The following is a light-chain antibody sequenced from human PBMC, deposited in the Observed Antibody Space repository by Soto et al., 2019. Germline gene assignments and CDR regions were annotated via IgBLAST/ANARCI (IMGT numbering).Light chain of an antibody. CDR3: QQYYTTLFT. CDR1: QSVLSSTNNKNY. CDR2: WAS. V-gene: IGKV4-1*01. Sequence: IVMTQSPDYLPVSLDERATISCKSSQSVLSSTNNKNYLAWYQHKSGLPPKLLIYWASTREAGVPDRFSGSGSGTDFTLTISSLQAEDVAVYYCQQYYTTLFTFGQGTKLEIK. J-gene: IGKJ2*01.